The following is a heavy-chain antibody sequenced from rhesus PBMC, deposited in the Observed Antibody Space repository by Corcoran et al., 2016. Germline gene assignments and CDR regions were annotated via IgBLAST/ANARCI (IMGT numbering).Heavy chain of an antibody. CDR3: TSDYGSSSLFDY. CDR1: GFTFSSYD. Sequence: EVQLVESGGGLVQPGGSLRLSCAASGFTFSSYDLSWVRQAPGKGLEWVSSISYTVQTIYYADSVKGRFTISRDNAQNSLSLQMSSLRAEDTAVYYCTSDYGSSSLFDYWGQGVLVTVSS. D-gene: IGHD4-29*01. V-gene: IGHV3-136*01. CDR2: ISYTVQTI. J-gene: IGHJ4*01.